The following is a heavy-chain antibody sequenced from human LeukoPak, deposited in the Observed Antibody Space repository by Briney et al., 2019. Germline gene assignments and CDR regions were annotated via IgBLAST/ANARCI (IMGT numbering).Heavy chain of an antibody. CDR2: ISGSGGST. CDR1: GFTFSSYA. Sequence: PGGSLRLSCAASGFTFSSYAMSWVRQAPGKGLEWVSAISGSGGSTYYADSVKGRFTISRDNSKNTLYLQMNGLRAEDTAVYYCAKDYYGSGSYFGVFDIWGQGTMVTVSS. D-gene: IGHD3-10*01. CDR3: AKDYYGSGSYFGVFDI. J-gene: IGHJ3*02. V-gene: IGHV3-23*01.